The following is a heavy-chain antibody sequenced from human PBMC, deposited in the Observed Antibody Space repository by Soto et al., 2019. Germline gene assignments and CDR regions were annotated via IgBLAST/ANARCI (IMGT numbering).Heavy chain of an antibody. V-gene: IGHV1-18*01. D-gene: IGHD4-17*01. CDR2: ISTYKGNT. CDR1: GYSFTTSG. J-gene: IGHJ4*02. Sequence: QAQLVQSGAEVKEPGASVKVSCKASGYSFTTSGITWVRQAPGQGLEWMGCISTYKGNTNYAQKLQDRVTLTTDTSTSTAYMELRSLRSDDTAVYYCARRLYGDYDYWGQGTLVTVSS. CDR3: ARRLYGDYDY.